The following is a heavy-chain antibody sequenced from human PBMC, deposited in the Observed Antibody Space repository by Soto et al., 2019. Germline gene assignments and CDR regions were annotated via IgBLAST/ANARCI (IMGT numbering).Heavy chain of an antibody. CDR2: IYHSGST. D-gene: IGHD2-2*01. Sequence: QLQLQESGSGLVKPSQTLSLTCAVSGGSISSGGYSWSWIRQPPGKGLEWIGYIYHSGSTYYNPSLKSRVTISVDRSKNQFSLKLSSVTAADTAVYYCASSRWVPAAAILGYYFDYWGQGTLVTVSS. CDR1: GGSISSGGYS. CDR3: ASSRWVPAAAILGYYFDY. J-gene: IGHJ4*02. V-gene: IGHV4-30-2*01.